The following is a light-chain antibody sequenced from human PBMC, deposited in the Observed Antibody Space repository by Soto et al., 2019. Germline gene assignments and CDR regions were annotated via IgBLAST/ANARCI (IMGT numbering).Light chain of an antibody. CDR1: QSISSW. V-gene: IGKV1-5*01. CDR3: QHYNSYGT. J-gene: IGKJ1*01. CDR2: HAS. Sequence: DIQMTQAPSTLPASEGDRGTITFRASQSISSWLAWYQQKPGTAPKVLIYHASNLQSGVPSRFRGRGSGTEFTLTISSLQPDDFATYYCQHYNSYGTFGQASKVDIK.